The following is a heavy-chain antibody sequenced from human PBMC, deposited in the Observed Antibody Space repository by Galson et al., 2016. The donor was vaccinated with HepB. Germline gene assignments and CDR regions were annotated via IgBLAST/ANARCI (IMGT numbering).Heavy chain of an antibody. CDR1: GYSYTSYW. J-gene: IGHJ3*02. Sequence: QSGAEVKKPGEALKISCKGSGYSYTSYWIGWVRQMPGKGLEWMGIIHPGDSDTRYSPSFQGRVTISADKSISTAYLQWSSLKASDTAMDYCARQAVVDDAFDIWGQGTMVTVSS. CDR3: ARQAVVDDAFDI. D-gene: IGHD2-21*01. V-gene: IGHV5-51*01. CDR2: IHPGDSDT.